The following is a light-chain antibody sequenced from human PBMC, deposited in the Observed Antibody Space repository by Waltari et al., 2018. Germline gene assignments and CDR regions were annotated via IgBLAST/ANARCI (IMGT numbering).Light chain of an antibody. CDR3: QQSYTTLLT. V-gene: IGKV1-39*01. CDR1: RTISVY. J-gene: IGKJ4*01. Sequence: DIQMTQFPSSLSASVGDRVTITCRASRTISVYLNWYQQKPGKAPELLIYAASNLQSGVPARFSGSGSGTDFTLTISSLQPEDFAIYYCQQSYTTLLTFGGGTKVEIK. CDR2: AAS.